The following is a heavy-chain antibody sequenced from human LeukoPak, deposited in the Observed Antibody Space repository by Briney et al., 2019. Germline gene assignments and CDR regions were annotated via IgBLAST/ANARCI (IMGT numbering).Heavy chain of an antibody. CDR2: IDQDGSEK. J-gene: IGHJ6*03. V-gene: IGHV3-7*01. D-gene: IGHD5-12*01. CDR3: ARVGGYDLYYYYYMDV. Sequence: GGSLRLSCAASRFTFSNYWMSWVRQAPGKGLEWVANIDQDGSEKYYAESVRGRFTISRDNAKNSLYLQMNSLRADDTAVYYCARVGGYDLYYYYYMDVWGKGTTVTVSS. CDR1: RFTFSNYW.